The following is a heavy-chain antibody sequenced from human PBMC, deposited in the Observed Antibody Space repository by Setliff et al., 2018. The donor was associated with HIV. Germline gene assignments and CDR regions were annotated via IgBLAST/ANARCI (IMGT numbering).Heavy chain of an antibody. V-gene: IGHV4-39*01. Sequence: SETLSLTCTVSGGSISGSNYYWGWIRQPPGKGLEWVGSIYYSGSTYYSSSLKSRVTISVDTSKNQFSLTLTSVTAADTAVYYCARYSTLTTNFDYWGQGTLVTVSS. CDR3: ARYSTLTTNFDY. J-gene: IGHJ4*02. CDR1: GGSISGSNYY. CDR2: IYYSGST. D-gene: IGHD4-17*01.